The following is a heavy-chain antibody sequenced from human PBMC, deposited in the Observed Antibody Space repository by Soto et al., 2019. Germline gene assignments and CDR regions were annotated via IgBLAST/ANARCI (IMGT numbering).Heavy chain of an antibody. Sequence: PGASLKISCKGSGYSFSTYWSAWVRQMPGKGLEWMGIIYPGDSDTIYSPSFQGQVTISADKSISTTYLQWSSLRASDTAMYYCARGSGSSNWYRNWFDPWGLGTLVTVSS. V-gene: IGHV5-51*01. CDR1: GYSFSTYW. J-gene: IGHJ5*02. D-gene: IGHD6-13*01. CDR3: ARGSGSSNWYRNWFDP. CDR2: IYPGDSDT.